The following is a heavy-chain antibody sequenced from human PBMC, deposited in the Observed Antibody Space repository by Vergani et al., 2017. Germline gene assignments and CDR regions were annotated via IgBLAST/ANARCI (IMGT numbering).Heavy chain of an antibody. CDR1: GSNVRNSG. V-gene: IGHV3-30*18. Sequence: VQLLESGGGLAQPGGSLRLSCAASGSNVRNSGLHWVRQAPGKGLEWVAAVSFDGRDKYYGDSVRERFTISRDNSNNMLYLQMNSLRDEDTAIYYCAKGTAVAHQHIEYWGQGTLVTVSS. CDR2: VSFDGRDK. CDR3: AKGTAVAHQHIEY. J-gene: IGHJ4*02. D-gene: IGHD1-7*01.